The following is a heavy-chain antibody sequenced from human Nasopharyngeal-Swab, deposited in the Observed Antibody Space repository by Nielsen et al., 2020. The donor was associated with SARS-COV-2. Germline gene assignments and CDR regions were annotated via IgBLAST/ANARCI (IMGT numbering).Heavy chain of an antibody. J-gene: IGHJ6*02. CDR1: GFTFSSYW. V-gene: IGHV3-74*01. Sequence: GESLKISCAASGFTFSSYWMHWVRQAPGKGLVWVSRINSDGSSTSYADSVKGRFTISRDNAKNTLYLQMNSLRAKDTAVYYCASVVQQRGDYYYYYGMDVWGQGTTVTVSS. CDR2: INSDGSST. D-gene: IGHD6-13*01. CDR3: ASVVQQRGDYYYYYGMDV.